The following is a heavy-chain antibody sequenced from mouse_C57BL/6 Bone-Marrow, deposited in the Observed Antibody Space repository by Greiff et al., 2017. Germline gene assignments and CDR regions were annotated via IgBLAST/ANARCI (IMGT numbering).Heavy chain of an antibody. J-gene: IGHJ2*01. CDR1: GYTFTSYW. V-gene: IGHV1-72*01. CDR3: ARSAKNLDY. CDR2: IDPNSGGT. Sequence: QVHVKQPGAELVKPGASVKLSCKASGYTFTSYWMHWVKQRPGRGLEWIGRIDPNSGGTKYNEKFKSKATLTVEKPSSTAYMQLSSLTAEDAAFYACARSAKNLDYWVQGTTLTVSS.